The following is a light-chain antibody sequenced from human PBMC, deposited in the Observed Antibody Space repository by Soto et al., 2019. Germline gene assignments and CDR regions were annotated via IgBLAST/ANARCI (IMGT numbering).Light chain of an antibody. CDR3: QSYDSSLGGNYV. CDR2: GST. J-gene: IGLJ1*01. CDR1: SSNIGAGYD. V-gene: IGLV1-40*01. Sequence: QSVLSQPPSVSGGPGQRVTISCTGSSSNIGAGYDAHWFQQVPGTAPKLLIYGSTNRPSGVPDRFSGSKSGTSASLAITGLQAEDEADYYCQSYDSSLGGNYVFGTGTKVTVL.